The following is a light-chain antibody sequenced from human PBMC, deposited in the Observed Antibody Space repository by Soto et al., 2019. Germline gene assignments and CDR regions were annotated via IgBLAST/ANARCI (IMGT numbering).Light chain of an antibody. Sequence: DIVMTQSPSSLSSSLGDRVTITCRASQTISSKLNWYQQKPGQAPKLLIYAASRVQSGVPSRFSGSGSGKDFTLIISSLQHEDFAYYYWQRSYITRAFGHGTKVDIK. CDR2: AAS. CDR1: QTISSK. CDR3: QRSYITRA. V-gene: IGKV1-39*01. J-gene: IGKJ1*01.